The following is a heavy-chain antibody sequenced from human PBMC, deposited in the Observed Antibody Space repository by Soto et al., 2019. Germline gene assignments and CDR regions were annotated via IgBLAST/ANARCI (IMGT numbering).Heavy chain of an antibody. CDR2: ILSIRSII. CDR1: GFTLSSHA. CDR3: ARDARNADYDY. Sequence: EVQLVESGGGLVQPGGPLRLSWEVSGFTLSSHALTWVRQAPGRGLEWVPYILSIRSIIYYADSVKGRFTISRDNAKNSLYLQMDSLRDEDTAVYYCARDARNADYDYWGQGTLVTVSS. D-gene: IGHD3-16*01. V-gene: IGHV3-48*02. J-gene: IGHJ4*02.